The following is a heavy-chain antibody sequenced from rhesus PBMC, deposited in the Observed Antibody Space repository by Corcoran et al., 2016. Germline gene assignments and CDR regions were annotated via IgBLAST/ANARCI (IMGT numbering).Heavy chain of an antibody. J-gene: IGHJ4*01. CDR1: GGSISSSY. CDR2: IYGSGSST. Sequence: QLQLQESGPGLVKPSETLSVTCAVSGGSISSSYWSWLRQAPGKGLGWIGYIYGSGSSTNYNPSLKSRVTLAVDTSKNQLALKLSAVTAADTAVYYCASDPAGTNLDYWGQGVLVTVSS. D-gene: IGHD1-20*01. V-gene: IGHV4-169*02. CDR3: ASDPAGTNLDY.